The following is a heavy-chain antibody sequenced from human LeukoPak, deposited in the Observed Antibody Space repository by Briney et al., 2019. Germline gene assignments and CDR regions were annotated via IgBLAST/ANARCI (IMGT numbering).Heavy chain of an antibody. Sequence: PGRSLRLSCGASGSTFSSYAMHWVRQAPGKGLQWVAVISDDGTKKYYADSVKGRFTISRDSSKNTVYLQMNSLRTEDTAVYYCRLMIVVTPEYDYWGQGTLVTVSS. D-gene: IGHD3-22*01. CDR3: RLMIVVTPEYDY. V-gene: IGHV3-30*03. CDR2: ISDDGTKK. J-gene: IGHJ4*02. CDR1: GSTFSSYA.